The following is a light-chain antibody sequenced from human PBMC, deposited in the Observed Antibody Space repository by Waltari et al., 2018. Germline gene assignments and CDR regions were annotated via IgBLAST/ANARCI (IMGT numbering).Light chain of an antibody. V-gene: IGLV3-10*01. CDR1: ALPKKY. CDR2: EDN. Sequence: SYEVTQPPSVSVSPGQTARIPCPGDALPKKYACWYQQKAGQGPVLVMSEDNKRPSGIPEKFSGSSSGAMATLTISGAQVEDEADYYCYSKDRSGSVVFGGGTKLTVL. J-gene: IGLJ2*01. CDR3: YSKDRSGSVV.